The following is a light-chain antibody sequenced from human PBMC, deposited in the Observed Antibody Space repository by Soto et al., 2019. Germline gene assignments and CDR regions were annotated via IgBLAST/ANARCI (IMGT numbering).Light chain of an antibody. CDR1: QSVSSSY. Sequence: LTQSPGTLSLSPGGRATLSCRASQSVSSSYLAWYQRKPGQAPRLLIYGASSRATGIPDRFGGSGSGTDFTLTISRLEPEDSAVYYCQQYGSSPLTFGGGTKVDIK. J-gene: IGKJ4*01. V-gene: IGKV3-20*01. CDR2: GAS. CDR3: QQYGSSPLT.